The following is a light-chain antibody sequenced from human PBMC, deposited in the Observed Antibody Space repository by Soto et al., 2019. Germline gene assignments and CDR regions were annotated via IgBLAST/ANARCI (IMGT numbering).Light chain of an antibody. CDR2: AST. J-gene: IGLJ7*01. V-gene: IGLV1-47*01. CDR3: VAWDDSLSCAV. CDR1: NSNIGNNY. Sequence: QSVLTQPPSASETPGQRISISCSGSNSNIGNNYVYWYQQVPGTAPKLLIYASTQRQSGVPDRFSGSKSGTSASLTISGLRSEDEADYYCVAWDDSLSCAVFGGGTQLTV.